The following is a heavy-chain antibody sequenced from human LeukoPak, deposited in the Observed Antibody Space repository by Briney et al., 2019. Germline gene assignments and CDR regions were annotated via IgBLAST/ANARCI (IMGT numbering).Heavy chain of an antibody. D-gene: IGHD4-17*01. CDR1: GFTFSTYT. V-gene: IGHV3-30*04. J-gene: IGHJ4*02. CDR2: ISYDGNNK. CDR3: ARDVAYGDYGLDY. Sequence: GGSLRPFCAASGFTFSTYTMHWVRQTPGKGREWVALISYDGNNKYYVDSVKGRFTISRDTSENTLYLQMNSLRVEDTAVYYCARDVAYGDYGLDYWGQGTPVTVSS.